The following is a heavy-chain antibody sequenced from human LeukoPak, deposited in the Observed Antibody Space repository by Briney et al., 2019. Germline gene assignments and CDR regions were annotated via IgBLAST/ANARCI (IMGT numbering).Heavy chain of an antibody. V-gene: IGHV4-61*02. CDR2: IYTSGST. J-gene: IGHJ4*02. CDR3: ARGSPYGGYVFDY. CDR1: GGSISSGSYY. Sequence: SQTLSLTCTVSGGSISSGSYYWSWIRQPAGKGLEWIGRIYTSGSTNYNPSLKSRVTISVDTSENQFSLKLSSVTAADTAVYYCARGSPYGGYVFDYWGQGTLVTVSS. D-gene: IGHD5-12*01.